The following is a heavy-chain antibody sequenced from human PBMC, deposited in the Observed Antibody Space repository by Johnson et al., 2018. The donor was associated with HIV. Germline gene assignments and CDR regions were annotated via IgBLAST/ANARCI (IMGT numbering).Heavy chain of an antibody. Sequence: VQLVESGGGLVKPGGSLRLSCAASGFTVSSNYMSWVRQAPGKGLEWVSVIYSGGSTYHADSVKGRFIISRDNSKSTLYLQMNSLRAEDTAVYYCARAYTYGAFDIWGQGTTVTISS. CDR3: ARAYTYGAFDI. CDR1: GFTVSSNY. D-gene: IGHD5-18*01. V-gene: IGHV3-66*01. J-gene: IGHJ3*02. CDR2: IYSGGST.